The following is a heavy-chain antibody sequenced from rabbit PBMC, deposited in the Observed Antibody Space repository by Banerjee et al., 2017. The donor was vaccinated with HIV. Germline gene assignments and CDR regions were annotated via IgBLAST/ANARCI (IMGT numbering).Heavy chain of an antibody. D-gene: IGHD4-1*01. CDR2: IYAGSSGST. J-gene: IGHJ3*01. Sequence: QEQLEESGGDLVKPEGSLTLTCTASGFSFSNRCVMCWVRQTPGKGLEWIACIYAGSSGSTYYANWAKGRFTSSKTSSTTVTLQMTSLTAADTATYFCARDLAGVIGWNFGLWGQGTLVTVS. CDR3: ARDLAGVIGWNFGL. CDR1: GFSFSNRCV. V-gene: IGHV1S45*01.